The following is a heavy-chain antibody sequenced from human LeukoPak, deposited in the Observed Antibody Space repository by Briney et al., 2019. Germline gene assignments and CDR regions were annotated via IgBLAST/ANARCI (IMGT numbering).Heavy chain of an antibody. D-gene: IGHD6-13*01. CDR1: GGSMSPYH. V-gene: IGHV4-59*01. Sequence: SETLSLTCTVSGGSMSPYHWGWIRQPPGKGLEWTGYIYYSGSTNYNPSLKSRVTISVDTSKNQFSLKLSSVTAADTAVYYCARGVYIAAAQYGYWGQGTLVSVSS. CDR2: IYYSGST. CDR3: ARGVYIAAAQYGY. J-gene: IGHJ4*02.